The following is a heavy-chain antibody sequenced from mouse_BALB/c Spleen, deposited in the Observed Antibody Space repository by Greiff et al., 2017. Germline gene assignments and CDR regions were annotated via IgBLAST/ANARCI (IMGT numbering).Heavy chain of an antibody. D-gene: IGHD2-10*02. CDR2: ISSGGGNT. Sequence: EVKLVESGGGLVKPGGSLKLSCAASGFTFSSYTMSWVRQTPEKRLEWVATISSGGGNTYYPDSVKGRFTISRDNAKNNLYLQMSSLRSEDTALYYCARQYGNYDAMDYWGQGTTLTVSS. V-gene: IGHV5-9*03. J-gene: IGHJ2*01. CDR1: GFTFSSYT. CDR3: ARQYGNYDAMDY.